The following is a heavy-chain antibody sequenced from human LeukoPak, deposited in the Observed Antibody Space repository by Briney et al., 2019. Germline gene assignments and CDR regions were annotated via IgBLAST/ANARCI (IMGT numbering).Heavy chain of an antibody. J-gene: IGHJ4*02. CDR1: GFTFSSYA. D-gene: IGHD1-14*01. V-gene: IGHV3-23*01. CDR3: AKDRKYFDS. CDR2: VSGSGGTT. Sequence: GGSLRLSCAASGFTFSSYAMSWVRQAPGKGLEWVSVVSGSGGTTYYADSVKGRFTISRDNSKNTLYLQMNSLRAEDTALYYCAKDRKYFDSWGQGTLVTVSS.